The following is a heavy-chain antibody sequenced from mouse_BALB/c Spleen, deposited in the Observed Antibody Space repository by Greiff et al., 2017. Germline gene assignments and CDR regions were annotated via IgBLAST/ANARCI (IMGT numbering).Heavy chain of an antibody. V-gene: IGHV2-6-2*01. Sequence: QVQLKQSGPDLVAPSQSLSITCTVSGFSLTSYGVHWVRQPPGKGLEWLVVIWSDGSTTYNSALKSRLSISKDNSKSQVFLKMNSLQTDDTAMYYCARHVLTHFYAMDYWGQGTSVTVSS. CDR3: ARHVLTHFYAMDY. CDR2: IWSDGST. CDR1: GFSLTSYG. J-gene: IGHJ4*01. D-gene: IGHD4-1*01.